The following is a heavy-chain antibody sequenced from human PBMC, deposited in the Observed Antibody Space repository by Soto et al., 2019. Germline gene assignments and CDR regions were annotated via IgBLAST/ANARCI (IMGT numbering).Heavy chain of an antibody. CDR2: IYYSGSP. Sequence: QVQLQESGPGVMKPSQTLSLTCTVSGGSISSGGYSWNWIRQLPGKGLEWIGYIYYSGSPYYNPSLKSFFSRTLEASKIQLSLKLSSVTAADTAVYYCARDLGHYRDSSGYDTHAFDIWGQGTTVTVSS. J-gene: IGHJ3*02. CDR1: GGSISSGGYS. CDR3: ARDLGHYRDSSGYDTHAFDI. D-gene: IGHD3-22*01. V-gene: IGHV4-31*01.